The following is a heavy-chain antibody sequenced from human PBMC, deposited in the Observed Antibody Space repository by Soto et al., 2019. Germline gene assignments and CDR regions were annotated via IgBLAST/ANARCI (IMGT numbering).Heavy chain of an antibody. Sequence: QLQLQESGPGLVKPSETLSLTCTVSGGSISSSSYYWGWIRQPPGKGLEWIGSIYYSGSTYYNPSLKSRVSISVDRSKNQFSLKLSSVTAADTAVYYCARPSPIWGRQQYPRGAFDIWGQGTMVTVSS. CDR2: IYYSGST. CDR3: ARPSPIWGRQQYPRGAFDI. CDR1: GGSISSSSYY. J-gene: IGHJ3*02. D-gene: IGHD3-16*01. V-gene: IGHV4-39*01.